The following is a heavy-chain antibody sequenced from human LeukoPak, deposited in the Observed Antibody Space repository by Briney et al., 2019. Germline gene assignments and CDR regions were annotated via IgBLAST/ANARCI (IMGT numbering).Heavy chain of an antibody. CDR2: INPNSGGT. D-gene: IGHD1-26*01. J-gene: IGHJ4*02. V-gene: IGHV1-2*02. Sequence: EASVKVSCKGPGYTFTGYYMHWVRQAPGQGLEWMGGINPNSGGTNYAQKFQGRVTMASDTSISTAYMELSRLRSDDTAVYYCARDPTPDLVGARGYWGQGTLVTVSS. CDR3: ARDPTPDLVGARGY. CDR1: GYTFTGYY.